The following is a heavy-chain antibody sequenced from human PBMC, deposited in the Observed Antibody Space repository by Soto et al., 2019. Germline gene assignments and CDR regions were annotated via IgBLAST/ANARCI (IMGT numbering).Heavy chain of an antibody. V-gene: IGHV1-18*01. CDR3: ATTYCSGGSCYSEYFQH. Sequence: ASAKVSCKASGYTFTSYGISWVRQAPGQGLEWMGWISAYNGNTNYAQKLQGRVTMTEDTSTDTAYMELSSLRSEDTAVYYCATTYCSGGSCYSEYFQHWGQGTLVTVSS. D-gene: IGHD2-15*01. CDR2: ISAYNGNT. J-gene: IGHJ1*01. CDR1: GYTFTSYG.